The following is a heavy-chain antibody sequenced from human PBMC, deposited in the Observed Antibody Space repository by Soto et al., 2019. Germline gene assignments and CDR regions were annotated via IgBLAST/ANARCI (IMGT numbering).Heavy chain of an antibody. Sequence: EVQLLESGGGLVQPGGSLRLSCAASGFTFSSYAMSWVRQALGKGLEWVSAISGSGGSTYYADSVKGRFTISRDNSKNTLYLQMNSLRAEDTAVYYCAKATVTTSWTWKYYFDYWGQGTLVTVSS. CDR3: AKATVTTSWTWKYYFDY. CDR2: ISGSGGST. D-gene: IGHD4-17*01. J-gene: IGHJ4*02. CDR1: GFTFSSYA. V-gene: IGHV3-23*01.